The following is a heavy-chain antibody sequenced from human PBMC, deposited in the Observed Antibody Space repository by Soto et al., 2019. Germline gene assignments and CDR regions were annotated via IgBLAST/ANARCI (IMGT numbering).Heavy chain of an antibody. J-gene: IGHJ4*02. CDR2: FETGGSI. CDR3: ARAGVTPDFFDY. Sequence: EVQVVETGGGLIQPGGSLRLSCAASGFSVRTNYMTWVRQAPGKGLEWVSVFETGGSIYYADSVRCRFIISKDYAKNTVYLQMNSLRAEDTAVYYCARAGVTPDFFDYWGQGTLVTVSS. V-gene: IGHV3-53*02. D-gene: IGHD3-3*01. CDR1: GFSVRTNY.